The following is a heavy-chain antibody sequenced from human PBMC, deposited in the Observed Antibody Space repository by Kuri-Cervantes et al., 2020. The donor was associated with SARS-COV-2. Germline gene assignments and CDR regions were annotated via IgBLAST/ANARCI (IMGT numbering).Heavy chain of an antibody. CDR3: ARDFSSAETDY. CDR1: GFTFSSYS. CDR2: ISSSSSYI. J-gene: IGHJ4*02. Sequence: GESLKISCAASGFTFSSYSMNWVRQAPGKGLEWVSSISSSSSYIYYADSVKGRFTISRDNAKNSLYLQMNSLRAEDTAVYYCARDFSSAETDYWGQGTLVTVSS. D-gene: IGHD3-3*01. V-gene: IGHV3-21*01.